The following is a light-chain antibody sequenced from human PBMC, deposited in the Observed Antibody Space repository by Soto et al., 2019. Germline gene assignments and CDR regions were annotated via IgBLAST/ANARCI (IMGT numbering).Light chain of an antibody. Sequence: QSVLTQSPSASGTPGQRVTISSSGSASTIGRNYVYWYQQLPGTAPKLLIYRNSQRPSGVPDRFSGSKSGTSASLAISGLRSEDEADYYCAAWDDNQSGLYVFGAGTKVTVL. CDR3: AAWDDNQSGLYV. CDR2: RNS. CDR1: ASTIGRNY. V-gene: IGLV1-47*01. J-gene: IGLJ1*01.